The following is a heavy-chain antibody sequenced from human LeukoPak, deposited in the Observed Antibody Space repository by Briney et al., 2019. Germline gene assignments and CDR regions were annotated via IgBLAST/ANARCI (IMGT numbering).Heavy chain of an antibody. J-gene: IGHJ3*02. CDR1: GFTFSRYW. CDR3: ARDVGTTVGAFDI. CDR2: IKRDGSEK. V-gene: IGHV3-7*01. Sequence: PGGSLRLSCAASGFTFSRYWMNWVRQAPRKGLEWVANIKRDGSEKYYVDSVKGRFTISRDNAENSLYLQVNSLRAEDTAVYYCARDVGTTVGAFDIWGQGTMVTVSS. D-gene: IGHD1-26*01.